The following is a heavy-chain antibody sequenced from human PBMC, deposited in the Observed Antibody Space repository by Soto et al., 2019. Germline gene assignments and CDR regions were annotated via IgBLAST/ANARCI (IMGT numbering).Heavy chain of an antibody. D-gene: IGHD1-26*01. CDR1: GGSISTSVW. CDR3: ATRSTTQDVLEV. CDR2: IFHSRSI. Sequence: SETLSLTCAVSGGSISTSVWWTWVRQPPGKGLEWIGEIFHSRSINYNPSLQNRVTISADSSQSQFSLKLTSLTAADTALYYCATRSTTQDVLEVWGQGTMVTVSS. V-gene: IGHV4-4*02. J-gene: IGHJ3*01.